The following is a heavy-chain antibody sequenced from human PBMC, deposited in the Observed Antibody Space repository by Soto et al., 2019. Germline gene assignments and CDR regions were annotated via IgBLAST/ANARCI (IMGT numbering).Heavy chain of an antibody. CDR2: MNPNSGNT. CDR3: ARGKYDFWSGYEDYYYYMDV. CDR1: GYTFTSYD. D-gene: IGHD3-3*01. J-gene: IGHJ6*03. Sequence: ASVKVSCKASGYTFTSYDINWVRQATGQGLEWMGWMNPNSGNTGYAQKFQGRVTMTRNTSISTAYMELSSLRSEDTAAYYCARGKYDFWSGYEDYYYYMDVWGKGTTVTVSS. V-gene: IGHV1-8*01.